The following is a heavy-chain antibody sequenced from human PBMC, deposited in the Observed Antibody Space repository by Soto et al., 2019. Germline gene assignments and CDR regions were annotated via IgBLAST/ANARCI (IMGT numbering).Heavy chain of an antibody. CDR2: INHSGST. CDR1: GGSFSGYY. D-gene: IGHD6-6*01. V-gene: IGHV4-34*01. Sequence: PSETLSLTCAVYGGSFSGYYWSWIRQPPGKGLECIGEINHSGSTNYNPSLKSRVTISVDTSKNQFSLKLSSVTAADTAVYYCARFEAARPLKGYYYYYYYMDVWGKGTTVTVSS. CDR3: ARFEAARPLKGYYYYYYYMDV. J-gene: IGHJ6*03.